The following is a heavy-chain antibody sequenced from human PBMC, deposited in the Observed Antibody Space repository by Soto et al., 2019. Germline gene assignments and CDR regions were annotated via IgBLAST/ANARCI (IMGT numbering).Heavy chain of an antibody. D-gene: IGHD6-13*01. CDR3: ARAHSSSWNY. V-gene: IGHV4-34*01. CDR2: INHSGST. CDR1: GGSFCGYY. J-gene: IGHJ4*02. Sequence: SETLSLTCAVYGGSFCGYYWSWIRQPPGKGLEWIGEINHSGSTNYNPSLKSRVTISVDTSKNQFSLKLSSVTAADTAVYYCARAHSSSWNYWGQGTLVTVSS.